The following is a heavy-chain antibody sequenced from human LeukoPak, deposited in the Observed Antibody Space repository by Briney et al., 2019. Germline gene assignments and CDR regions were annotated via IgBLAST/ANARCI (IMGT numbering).Heavy chain of an antibody. V-gene: IGHV1-24*01. CDR2: FDPEDGET. D-gene: IGHD3-9*01. J-gene: IGHJ6*03. CDR1: GYTLTELS. CDR3: ATRMPGYHGPSYHYYYYMDV. Sequence: ASVKVSCKVSGYTLTELSMHWVRQAPGKGLEWMGGFDPEDGETIYAQKFQGRVTMTEDTSTDTAYMELSSLRSEDTAVYYCATRMPGYHGPSYHYYYYMDVWGKGTTVTVSS.